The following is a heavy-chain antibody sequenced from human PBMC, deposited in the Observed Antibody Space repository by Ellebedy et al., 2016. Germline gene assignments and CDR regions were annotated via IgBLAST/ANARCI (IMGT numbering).Heavy chain of an antibody. CDR2: IKGTGGSIRDNGGST. V-gene: IGHV3-23*01. CDR1: GFTFSRHA. Sequence: GESLKISCAASGFTFSRHAMSWVRQAPGKGLEWVSGIKGTGGSIRDNGGSTKYADSVKGRFTISRDNAKNSLYLQMNSLRAEDTAVYYCVRDGGAKYGVDAWGQGTTVVVSS. J-gene: IGHJ6*02. CDR3: VRDGGAKYGVDA.